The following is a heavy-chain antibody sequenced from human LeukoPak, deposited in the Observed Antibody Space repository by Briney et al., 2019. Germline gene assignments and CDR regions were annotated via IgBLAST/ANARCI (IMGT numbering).Heavy chain of an antibody. J-gene: IGHJ4*02. V-gene: IGHV4-39*01. D-gene: IGHD6-19*01. CDR1: GGSISSSSYY. CDR3: PRHRGRIAVATLGYYFDY. CDR2: IYYSGST. Sequence: SETLSLTCTVSGGSISSSSYYWGWIRQPPGKGLEWIGSIYYSGSTYYNPSLKSRVTISVDTSKNQFSLKLSSVTAADTAVYYWPRHRGRIAVATLGYYFDYWGQGTLVTVSS.